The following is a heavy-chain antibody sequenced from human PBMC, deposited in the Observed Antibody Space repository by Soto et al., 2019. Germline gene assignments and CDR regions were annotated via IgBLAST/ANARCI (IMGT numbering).Heavy chain of an antibody. CDR3: VPGAWNVVAVAATLWFDP. D-gene: IGHD2-15*01. V-gene: IGHV3-74*01. CDR2: INSDGSST. J-gene: IGHJ5*02. CDR1: GFTFSSYW. Sequence: PGGSLRLSCAASGFTFSSYWMHWVRQAPGKGLVWVSRINSDGSSTSYADSVKGRFTISRDNAKNTLYLQMNSLRAEDTAVYYCVPGAWNVVAVAATLWFDPWGQGTLVTVSS.